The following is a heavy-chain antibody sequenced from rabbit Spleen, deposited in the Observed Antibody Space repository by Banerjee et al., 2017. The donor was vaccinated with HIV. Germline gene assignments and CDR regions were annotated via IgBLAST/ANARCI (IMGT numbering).Heavy chain of an antibody. D-gene: IGHD1-1*01. CDR2: IAAVSSGDT. V-gene: IGHV1S40*01. CDR3: ARDLPDIIGWNFDF. CDR1: GFSFNSGYD. J-gene: IGHJ4*01. Sequence: QSLEESGGGLVKPGASLTLTCKASGFSFNSGYDMCWVRQAPGKGLEWIACIAAVSSGDTYSATWAKGRFTISKTSSTTVALQMTSLTAADTAIYFCARDLPDIIGWNFDFWGQGTLVTVS.